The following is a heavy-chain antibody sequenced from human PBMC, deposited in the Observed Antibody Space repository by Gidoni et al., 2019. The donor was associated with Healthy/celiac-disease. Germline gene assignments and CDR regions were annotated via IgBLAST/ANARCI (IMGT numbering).Heavy chain of an antibody. CDR1: GRTFSSHS. CDR3: ARGEKYYESSGYLDDFDI. D-gene: IGHD3-22*01. Sequence: QVQLMQSGAGVQTPRSPVKVSRQPSGRTFSSHSPSWVRPAPGQGLEWLGGVIPIVGTASYAQKFQGRVRITADESTSTTYMELSSLRAEDAAVYYCARGEKYYESSGYLDDFDIWGQGTMVTVSS. CDR2: VIPIVGTA. V-gene: IGHV1-69*12. J-gene: IGHJ3*02.